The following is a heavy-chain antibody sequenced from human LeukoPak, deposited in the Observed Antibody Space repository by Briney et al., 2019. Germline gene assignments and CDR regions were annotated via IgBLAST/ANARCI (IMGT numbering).Heavy chain of an antibody. J-gene: IGHJ6*02. V-gene: IGHV3-11*05. CDR3: AKDGTHCTSGSCYSGYYAMDV. CDR2: ISSGSTYT. Sequence: GGSLRLSCEVSGFTFSDHYMSWIRQAPGKRLEWVSYISSGSTYTNYADSVEGRFTISRDNAKNSLYLQMNSLRAEDTAVYYCAKDGTHCTSGSCYSGYYAMDVWGHGTTVTVSS. CDR1: GFTFSDHY. D-gene: IGHD2-2*01.